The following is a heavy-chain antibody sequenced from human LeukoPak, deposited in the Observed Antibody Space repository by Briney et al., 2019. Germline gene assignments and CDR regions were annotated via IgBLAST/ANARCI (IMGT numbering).Heavy chain of an antibody. J-gene: IGHJ5*02. V-gene: IGHV4-59*12. CDR3: ARACSNCGTISLDWFDP. CDR1: GGSISSYY. D-gene: IGHD2-21*01. Sequence: PSETLSLTCTVSGGSISSYYWSWIRQPPGKGLEWIGYIYYSGSTNYNPSLKSRVTISVDRSKNQFSLKLSSVTAADTAVYYCARACSNCGTISLDWFDPWGQGTLVTVSS. CDR2: IYYSGST.